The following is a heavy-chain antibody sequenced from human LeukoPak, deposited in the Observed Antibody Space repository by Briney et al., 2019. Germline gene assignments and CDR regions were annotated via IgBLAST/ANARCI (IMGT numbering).Heavy chain of an antibody. CDR1: GGSISSSSYY. D-gene: IGHD3-10*01. J-gene: IGHJ3*02. CDR2: IYYSGST. V-gene: IGHV4-39*01. CDR3: GRSSARGAFDI. Sequence: SETLSLTCTVSGGSISSSSYYWGWIRQPPGKGLEWIGSIYYSGSTYYNPSLKSRVTISVDTSKNQFSLKLSSVTAADTAVYYCGRSSARGAFDIWAKGQWSPSLQ.